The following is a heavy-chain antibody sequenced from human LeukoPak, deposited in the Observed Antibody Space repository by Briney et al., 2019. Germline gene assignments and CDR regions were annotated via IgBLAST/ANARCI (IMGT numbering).Heavy chain of an antibody. CDR1: GFTFSSYS. V-gene: IGHV3-21*01. J-gene: IGHJ4*02. CDR2: ISSSSSYI. CDR3: ARIEVGSSRCFDY. D-gene: IGHD6-13*01. Sequence: PGGSLRLSCAASGFTFSSYSMNWVRQAPGKGLEWVSSISSSSSYIYYADSVKGRFTISRDNAKNSLYLQMNSLRAEDTAVYYCARIEVGSSRCFDYWGQGTLVTVSS.